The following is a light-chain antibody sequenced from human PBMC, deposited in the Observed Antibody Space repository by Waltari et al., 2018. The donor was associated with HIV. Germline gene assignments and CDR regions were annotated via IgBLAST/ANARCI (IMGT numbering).Light chain of an antibody. J-gene: IGLJ3*02. CDR3: GADHGSGSNFVRV. CDR2: LGTGGSLG. CDR1: SGYITSK. V-gene: IGLV9-49*01. Sequence: QPVLTHPPSASASLGATVTLTRTLRSGYITSKVDWYKQRPGKGPRFVMRLGTGGSLGSKGDGIPDRFSVWGSGLNRYLTIKNIQEEDESDYHCGADHGSGSNFVRVFGGGTKLTVL.